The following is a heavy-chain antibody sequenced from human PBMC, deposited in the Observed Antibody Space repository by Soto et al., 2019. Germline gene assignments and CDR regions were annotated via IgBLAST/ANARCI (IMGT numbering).Heavy chain of an antibody. CDR1: GGSISSGGYY. J-gene: IGHJ5*02. CDR2: IYYSWST. Sequence: QVQLQESGPGLVKPSQTLSLTCTVSGGSISSGGYYWSWIRQHPGKGLEWIGYIYYSWSTYYNPSLTSRVTISVDTSKNQFSLKLSSVTAADTAVYYCARDKTGTTSGWWFDPWGQGTLVTVSS. D-gene: IGHD1-1*01. V-gene: IGHV4-31*03. CDR3: ARDKTGTTSGWWFDP.